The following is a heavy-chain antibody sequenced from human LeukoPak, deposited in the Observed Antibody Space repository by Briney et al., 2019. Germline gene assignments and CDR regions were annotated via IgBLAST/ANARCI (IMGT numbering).Heavy chain of an antibody. D-gene: IGHD3-3*01. Sequence: GGSLRLSCTASGFTFGDYAMSWVRQAPGKGLEWVGFIRSKAYGGTTEYAASVKGRFTISRDDSKSIAYLQMNSLKTEDTAVYYCTREVDDDFWSTNPFDIWGQGTMVTVSS. V-gene: IGHV3-49*04. CDR1: GFTFGDYA. CDR3: TREVDDDFWSTNPFDI. CDR2: IRSKAYGGTT. J-gene: IGHJ3*02.